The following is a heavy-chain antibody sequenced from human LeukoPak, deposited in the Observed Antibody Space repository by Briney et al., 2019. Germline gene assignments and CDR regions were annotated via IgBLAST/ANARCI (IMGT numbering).Heavy chain of an antibody. CDR2: ITSSGTTT. V-gene: IGHV3-11*01. J-gene: IGHJ3*01. CDR1: GFPFSNYS. CDR3: AGDQVRQNDAFGF. Sequence: GGSLRLSCAASGFPFSNYSMSWVRQAPGKGLEWVSYITSSGTTTYYADSVKGRFTISRGNARKSLYLRMNSLRAEDTAVYFCAGDQVRQNDAFGFWGQGTMVTVSS. D-gene: IGHD2-21*01.